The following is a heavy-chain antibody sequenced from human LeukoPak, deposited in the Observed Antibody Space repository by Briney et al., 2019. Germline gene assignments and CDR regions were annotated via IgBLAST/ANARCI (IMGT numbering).Heavy chain of an antibody. CDR1: GFTFSGYS. J-gene: IGHJ4*02. CDR2: ISTTGNYK. CDR3: ARDRTRGESSSRPFYFDY. Sequence: GGSLRLPCAASGFTFSGYSMNWVRQAPGKGLEWVSSISTTGNYKFHADSVKGRFTISRDNARNSLFLQMNSLRAEDTAVYYCARDRTRGESSSRPFYFDYWGQGTLVTVSS. V-gene: IGHV3-21*01. D-gene: IGHD3-16*01.